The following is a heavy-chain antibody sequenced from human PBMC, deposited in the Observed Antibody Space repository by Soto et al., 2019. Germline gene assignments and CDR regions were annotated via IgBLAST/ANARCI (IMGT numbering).Heavy chain of an antibody. CDR3: ARGIAVAGTFLYYYYGMDV. V-gene: IGHV3-48*02. CDR1: GFTFSSYS. CDR2: ISSSSSTI. J-gene: IGHJ6*02. Sequence: GGSLRLSCAASGFTFSSYSMNWVRQAPGKGLEWVSYISSSSSTIYYADSVKGRFTISRDNAKNSLYLQMNSLRDEDTAVYYCARGIAVAGTFLYYYYGMDVWGQGTTVTVSS. D-gene: IGHD6-19*01.